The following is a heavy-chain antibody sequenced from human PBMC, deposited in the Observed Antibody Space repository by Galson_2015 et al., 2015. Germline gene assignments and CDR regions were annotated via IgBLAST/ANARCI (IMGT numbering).Heavy chain of an antibody. Sequence: SGAEVHKPGESLRISCKGSGYSFTSSWISWVRQMHGKGLEWMGRIDPSDSYTNYSPSLKGLVTISADKSISTAYLQWSSLKASDTAMYYFARRGTMIRGVIISGMDVWGQGTTVTVSS. CDR1: GYSFTSSW. CDR2: IDPSDSYT. D-gene: IGHD3-10*01. J-gene: IGHJ6*02. CDR3: ARRGTMIRGVIISGMDV. V-gene: IGHV5-10-1*01.